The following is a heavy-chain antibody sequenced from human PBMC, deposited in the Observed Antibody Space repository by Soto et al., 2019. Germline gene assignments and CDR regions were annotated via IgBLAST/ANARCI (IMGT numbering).Heavy chain of an antibody. CDR1: GVSISSSSFY. V-gene: IGHV4-39*01. CDR2: MDYRGTT. D-gene: IGHD2-21*02. J-gene: IGHJ6*02. Sequence: PSETLSLTCTVSGVSISSSSFYWGWIRQPPGKGLEWIGTMDYRGTTYYNPSLKSRVTISVDTSKNQLSLKLSSVTAADTAVYFCTRQTCGGDCRRMYYYGMDVWGQGTTVS. CDR3: TRQTCGGDCRRMYYYGMDV.